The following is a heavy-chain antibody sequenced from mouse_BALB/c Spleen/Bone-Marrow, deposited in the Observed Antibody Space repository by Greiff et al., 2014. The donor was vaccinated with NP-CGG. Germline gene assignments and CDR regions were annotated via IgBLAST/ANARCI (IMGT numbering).Heavy chain of an antibody. CDR1: GYAFSSYW. CDR2: IYPGDGDT. V-gene: IGHV1-80*01. Sequence: QVQLQQSGAELVRPGSSVNISCKASGYAFSSYWMNWVEQRPGQGLEWIGQIYPGDGDTNYNGKFKGKATLTADKSSSTAYMQLSRLTTEDSSVFFCARRGYYYGSSYVDYWGQGTTLTVSP. CDR3: ARRGYYYGSSYVDY. J-gene: IGHJ2*01. D-gene: IGHD1-1*01.